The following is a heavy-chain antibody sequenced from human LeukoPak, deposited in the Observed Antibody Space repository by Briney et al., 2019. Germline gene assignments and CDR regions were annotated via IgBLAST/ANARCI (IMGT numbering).Heavy chain of an antibody. J-gene: IGHJ6*03. CDR2: IYYSGST. V-gene: IGHV4-34*01. CDR3: ASGVGDSSGYYRPYYYYYMDV. CDR1: GGSFSDYY. Sequence: PSETLSLTCAVYGGSFSDYYWSWIRQSPGKGLEWIGSIYYSGSTYYNPSLKSRVTISVDTSKNQFSLKLSSVTAADTAVYYCASGVGDSSGYYRPYYYYYMDVWGKGTTVTISS. D-gene: IGHD3-22*01.